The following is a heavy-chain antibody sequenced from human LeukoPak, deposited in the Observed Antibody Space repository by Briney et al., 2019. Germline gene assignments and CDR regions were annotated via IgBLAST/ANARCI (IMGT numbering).Heavy chain of an antibody. CDR3: ARHRPAINHYGPYDALDI. CDR1: GVSISSSDYY. Sequence: SETLSLTCTVSGVSISSSDYYWGWIRQPPGKGLEWIGSIYHSGRTYYNPPLKTRVTISEDTSKNQFSLKLSSVTAADTAVYYCARHRPAINHYGPYDALDIWGQGTMVTVSS. J-gene: IGHJ3*02. D-gene: IGHD3-10*01. V-gene: IGHV4-39*01. CDR2: IYHSGRT.